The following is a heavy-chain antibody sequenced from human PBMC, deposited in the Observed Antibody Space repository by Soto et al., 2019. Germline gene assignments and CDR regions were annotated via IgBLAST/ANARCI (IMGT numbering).Heavy chain of an antibody. D-gene: IGHD3-16*01. CDR3: AKGGAYYFDS. J-gene: IGHJ4*02. CDR1: GASITNFY. V-gene: IGHV4-4*07. Sequence: PSETLSLTCPVSGASITNFYWSWIRQSARKGLEWIGRIYTRGSTDYTPSLKSRVTMSIDTSKNQLSLTLTSVTAADTAVYYCAKGGAYYFDSWGQGILVTVSS. CDR2: IYTRGST.